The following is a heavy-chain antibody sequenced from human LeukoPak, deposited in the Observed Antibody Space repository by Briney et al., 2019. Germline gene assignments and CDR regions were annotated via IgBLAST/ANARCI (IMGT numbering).Heavy chain of an antibody. D-gene: IGHD3-22*01. J-gene: IGHJ4*02. V-gene: IGHV1-18*01. CDR1: GYTFTSYA. CDR3: ARFGGYYYDSSGYYPDDDY. CDR2: ISAYNGNT. Sequence: ASVKVSCKASGYTFTSYAISWVRQAPGQGLEWMGWISAYNGNTNYAQMLQGRVTMTTDTSTSTAYMELSSLRSEDTAVYYCARFGGYYYDSSGYYPDDDYWGQGTLVTVSS.